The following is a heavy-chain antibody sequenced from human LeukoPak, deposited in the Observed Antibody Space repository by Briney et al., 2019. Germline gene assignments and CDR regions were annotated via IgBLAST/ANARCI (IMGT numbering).Heavy chain of an antibody. D-gene: IGHD4-11*01. Sequence: LRRTLSLTCAVSGGSISSSNWWSWVRQPPGKGLEWIGEIYHSGSTNYNPSLKSRVTISVDKSKNQFSLKLSSVTAADTAVYYCARDRVRGNSNPFFDYWGQGTLVTVSS. CDR3: ARDRVRGNSNPFFDY. CDR2: IYHSGST. V-gene: IGHV4-4*02. J-gene: IGHJ4*02. CDR1: GGSISSSNW.